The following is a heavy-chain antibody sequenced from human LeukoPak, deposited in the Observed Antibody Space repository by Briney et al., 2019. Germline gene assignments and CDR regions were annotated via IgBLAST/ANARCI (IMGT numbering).Heavy chain of an antibody. Sequence: GGSLRLSCVASGFTFSKYTMSWVRQAPGKGLEWVSDIYGGGSGSTFYAESVKGRFTISRDNSKNTLYLQMNSLRDEDTAIYYCAKDFTPDGIWDIDYWGRGTLITVSS. V-gene: IGHV3-23*01. D-gene: IGHD1-14*01. J-gene: IGHJ4*02. CDR3: AKDFTPDGIWDIDY. CDR1: GFTFSKYT. CDR2: IYGGGSGST.